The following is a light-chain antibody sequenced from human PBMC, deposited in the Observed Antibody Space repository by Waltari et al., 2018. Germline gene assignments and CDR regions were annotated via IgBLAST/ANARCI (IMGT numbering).Light chain of an antibody. Sequence: QALVTQEPSLTVSPGGTVTLTCASSTGAVTSGHYPHWFQQKPGQAPKTLIYDTNKKFSWTPARFSGSLAGGKAALTLSGAQPADEAEYYCWLYYSGGDVFGSGTNLTVL. CDR1: TGAVTSGHY. CDR3: WLYYSGGDV. J-gene: IGLJ6*01. V-gene: IGLV7-43*01. CDR2: DTN.